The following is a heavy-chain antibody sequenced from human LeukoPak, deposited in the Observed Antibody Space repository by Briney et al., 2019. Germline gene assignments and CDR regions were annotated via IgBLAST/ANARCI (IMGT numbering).Heavy chain of an antibody. Sequence: GGSLRLSCAASGFTVSSHYMRWVRQAPGKGLEWVAVIYTGGGTYYSDCVKGGFTISRDSSKNMVYLQMNSLRAEDTAVFYCARVPPNESHYRAYFDFWGQGTLVSVSS. CDR2: IYTGGGT. D-gene: IGHD1-26*01. J-gene: IGHJ4*02. V-gene: IGHV3-53*01. CDR3: ARVPPNESHYRAYFDF. CDR1: GFTVSSHY.